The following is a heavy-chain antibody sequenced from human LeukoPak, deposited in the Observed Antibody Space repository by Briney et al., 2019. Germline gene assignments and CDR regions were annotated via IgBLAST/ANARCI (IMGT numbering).Heavy chain of an antibody. Sequence: ESLKISCKGSGYSFTSYWIGWVRQMPGKGLEWMGIIYPGDSDTRYSPSFQGQVTISADKSISTAYLQWSSLKASDTAMYYCARHTGRWLQTPPSYFDYWGQGTLVTVSS. D-gene: IGHD5-24*01. CDR1: GYSFTSYW. J-gene: IGHJ4*02. CDR3: ARHTGRWLQTPPSYFDY. CDR2: IYPGDSDT. V-gene: IGHV5-51*01.